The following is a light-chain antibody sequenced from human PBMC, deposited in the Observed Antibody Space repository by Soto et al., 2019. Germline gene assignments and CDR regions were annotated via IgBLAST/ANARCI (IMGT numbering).Light chain of an antibody. CDR2: GAS. V-gene: IGKV3-20*01. CDR1: QSVTSSY. J-gene: IGKJ1*01. Sequence: EIVLTQSPGTLSLSPGERATLSCRASQSVTSSYLAWYQQRPGQAPRLLIYGASYRATGIPDRFSGSGSATDFPLTISRLEPEDFAVYYRQQYGRSPDTFGPRTKAQIK. CDR3: QQYGRSPDT.